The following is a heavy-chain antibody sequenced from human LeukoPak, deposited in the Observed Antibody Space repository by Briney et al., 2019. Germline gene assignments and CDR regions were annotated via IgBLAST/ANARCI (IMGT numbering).Heavy chain of an antibody. CDR3: ESRGYSSGLDY. Sequence: PGGSLRLSCAASGFTFSNYWMSWVRQAPGKGLEWVANIKEDGSEKYYVDSVKGRFTISRDNAKNSLSLQVNSLSAEDTAVYYCESRGYSSGLDYWGQGTLVTVSS. CDR2: IKEDGSEK. J-gene: IGHJ4*02. V-gene: IGHV3-7*01. CDR1: GFTFSNYW. D-gene: IGHD5-18*01.